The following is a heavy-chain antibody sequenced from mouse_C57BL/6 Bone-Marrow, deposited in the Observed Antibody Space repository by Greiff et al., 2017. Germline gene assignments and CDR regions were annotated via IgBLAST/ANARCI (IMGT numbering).Heavy chain of an antibody. V-gene: IGHV14-4*01. CDR2: IDPENGDT. D-gene: IGHD2-4*01. J-gene: IGHJ1*03. Sequence: EVQLQQSGAELVRPGASVKLSCTASGFNIKDDYMHWVKQRPEQGLEWIGWIDPENGDTEYASKFQGKATITADTSSNTAYLQLSSLTSEDTAVYYCTTDYDYGYFDVWGTGTTVTVSS. CDR1: GFNIKDDY. CDR3: TTDYDYGYFDV.